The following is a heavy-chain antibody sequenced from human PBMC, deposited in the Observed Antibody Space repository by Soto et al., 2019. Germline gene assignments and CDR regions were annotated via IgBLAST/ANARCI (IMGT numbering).Heavy chain of an antibody. V-gene: IGHV1-18*01. D-gene: IGHD2-21*01. CDR2: ISSYNGNT. CDR1: GSLVNGYG. J-gene: IGHJ4*02. CDR3: ATGGGQTYGEFEF. Sequence: QVQLLQSGAEVKKPGASLKVSCKASGSLVNGYGISWVRQAPGQGLEWMGWISSYNGNTRSTQKFQARVTMTTDTSTSTAYMELGSLTSDDTAVYYCATGGGQTYGEFEFWGQGTLVTVSS.